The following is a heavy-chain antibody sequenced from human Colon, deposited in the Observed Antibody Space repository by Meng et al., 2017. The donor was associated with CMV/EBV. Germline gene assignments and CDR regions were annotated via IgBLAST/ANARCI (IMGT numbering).Heavy chain of an antibody. J-gene: IGHJ4*02. CDR1: RFAFSNYA. Sequence: GGSLRLSCAASRFAFSNYAMSWVRLAPGKGLEWVSGITPRGANSYYADPVEGRFTISRDNAKNTLALQINGLRVEDTGLYYCARARSPTHFDYWGQGALVTVSS. CDR2: ITPRGANS. V-gene: IGHV3-23*01. CDR3: ARARSPTHFDY.